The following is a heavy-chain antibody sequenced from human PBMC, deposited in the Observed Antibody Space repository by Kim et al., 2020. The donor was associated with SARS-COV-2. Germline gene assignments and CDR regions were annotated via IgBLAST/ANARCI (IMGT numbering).Heavy chain of an antibody. D-gene: IGHD3-9*01. Sequence: ASVKVSCKASGYTFTSYGISWVRQAPGQGLEWMGWISAYNGNTNYAQKLQGRVTMTTDTSTSTAYMELRSLRSDDTAVYYCARDHYDISSGHDYYYYYGMDVWGQGTTDTVSS. CDR1: GYTFTSYG. J-gene: IGHJ6*02. CDR2: ISAYNGNT. V-gene: IGHV1-18*01. CDR3: ARDHYDISSGHDYYYYYGMDV.